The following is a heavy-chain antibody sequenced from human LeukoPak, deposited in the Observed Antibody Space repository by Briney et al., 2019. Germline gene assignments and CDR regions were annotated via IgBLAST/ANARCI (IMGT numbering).Heavy chain of an antibody. CDR3: ARQTKYYDLLAGYSPYYFDF. Sequence: SETLSLTCTVSGASISDSSHYWGWIRQPPGRGLEWIGSIFYGGATHYNPSLKSRVTISVDTSKDQFSLRLNSVTAADTAVYYCARQTKYYDLLAGYSPYYFDFWGRGTLVTVSS. CDR1: GASISDSSHY. D-gene: IGHD3-9*01. CDR2: IFYGGAT. J-gene: IGHJ4*02. V-gene: IGHV4-39*01.